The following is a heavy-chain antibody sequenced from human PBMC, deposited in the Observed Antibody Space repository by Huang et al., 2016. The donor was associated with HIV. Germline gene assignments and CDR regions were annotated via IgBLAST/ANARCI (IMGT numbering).Heavy chain of an antibody. D-gene: IGHD4-17*01. V-gene: IGHV1-8*02. CDR1: GYTFTNYD. CDR2: MNPNTGNT. J-gene: IGHJ4*02. Sequence: QVHLVQSGAEVKKPGASVKVSCKASGYTFTNYDINWVRQAPGRGLEWMGLMNPNTGNTGFAQSFQGRVTMTRKTSITTAYRELTSLTSEDTAVYYCARSAYGDLDYWGLGTLVIVSS. CDR3: ARSAYGDLDY.